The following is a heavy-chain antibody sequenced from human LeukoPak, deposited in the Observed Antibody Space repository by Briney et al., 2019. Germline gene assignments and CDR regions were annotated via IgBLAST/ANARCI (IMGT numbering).Heavy chain of an antibody. CDR2: VYHSGRT. CDR1: GGSISSSNW. CDR3: ARRTWEFWFDP. D-gene: IGHD1-26*01. V-gene: IGHV4-4*02. Sequence: SGTLSLTCAVSGGSISSSNWWTWVRQPPGKGLEWIGEVYHSGRTNYSPSLKSRVTISVDTSKNQFSLKLSSVTAADTAVYYCARRTWEFWFDPWGQGTLVTVSS. J-gene: IGHJ5*02.